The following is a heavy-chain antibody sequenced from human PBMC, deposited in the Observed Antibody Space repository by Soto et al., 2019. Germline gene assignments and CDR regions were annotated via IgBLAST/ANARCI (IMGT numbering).Heavy chain of an antibody. Sequence: SETLSLTCAVYGGSFSGYYWSWIRQPPGKGLEWIGEINHSGSTNYNPSLKSRVTISVDTSKNQFSLKLSSVTAADTAVYYCARGPALYRGVVPAAPDPWGQGTLVTVSS. J-gene: IGHJ5*02. D-gene: IGHD2-2*01. V-gene: IGHV4-34*01. CDR2: INHSGST. CDR1: GGSFSGYY. CDR3: ARGPALYRGVVPAAPDP.